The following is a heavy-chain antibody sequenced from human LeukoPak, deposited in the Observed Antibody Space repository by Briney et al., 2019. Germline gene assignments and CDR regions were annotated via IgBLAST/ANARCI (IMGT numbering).Heavy chain of an antibody. D-gene: IGHD6-19*01. CDR3: ARERIAVAGIRYYYYYYGMDV. Sequence: GRSLRLSCAASGFTFSSYGMHWVRQAPGKGLEWVAVISYDGSNKYYADSVKGRFTISRDNSKNTLYLQMNSLRAEDTAVYYCARERIAVAGIRYYYYYYGMDVWGQGTTVTVSS. CDR2: ISYDGSNK. V-gene: IGHV3-30*03. CDR1: GFTFSSYG. J-gene: IGHJ6*02.